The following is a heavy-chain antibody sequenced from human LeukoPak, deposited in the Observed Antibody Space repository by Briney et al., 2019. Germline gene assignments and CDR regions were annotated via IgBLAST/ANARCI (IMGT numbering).Heavy chain of an antibody. CDR3: ARRTRVVAATEYYFDY. J-gene: IGHJ4*02. D-gene: IGHD2-15*01. CDR2: ISSSSSYI. CDR1: GFTFSSYS. V-gene: IGHV3-21*01. Sequence: GGSLRLSCAASGFTFSSYSMNWVRQAPGKGLEWVSSISSSSSYIYYADSVKGRFTISRDNAKNSLYLQMNSLRAEDTAVYYCARRTRVVAATEYYFDYWGQGTLVTVSS.